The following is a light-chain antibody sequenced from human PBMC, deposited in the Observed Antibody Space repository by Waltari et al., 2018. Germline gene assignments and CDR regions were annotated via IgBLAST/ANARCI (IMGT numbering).Light chain of an antibody. J-gene: IGLJ3*02. CDR2: DVS. CDR3: SSYTSSLTLV. V-gene: IGLV2-14*03. CDR1: SNDVGGYTY. Sequence: QSALTQPASVSGSPGQSITISCTGTSNDVGGYTYVSWYQQHPGQAPKLMIYDVSNRPAGVSNRFSGSKSGNTASLTISGLQAEDEADYYCSSYTSSLTLVFGGGTKLTVL.